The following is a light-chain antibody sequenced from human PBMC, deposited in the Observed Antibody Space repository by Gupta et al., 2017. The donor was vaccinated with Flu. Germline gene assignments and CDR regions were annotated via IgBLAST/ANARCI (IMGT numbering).Light chain of an antibody. CDR1: NIGRES. CDR3: QVWDSSSDQWV. CDR2: EDR. Sequence: SYVLTQPPSVSVAPGQTARIPCGGNNIGRESVHWYQQKSGQAPVLVVYEDRFRPSGIPERFSGSNSANTATLTISRAEAGDEADYYCQVWDSSSDQWVFGGGTKVIVL. J-gene: IGLJ3*02. V-gene: IGLV3-21*02.